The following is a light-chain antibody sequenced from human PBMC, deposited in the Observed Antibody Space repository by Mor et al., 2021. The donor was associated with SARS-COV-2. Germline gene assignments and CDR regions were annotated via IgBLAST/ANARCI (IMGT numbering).Light chain of an antibody. V-gene: IGLV2-23*02. Sequence: SWFQQYPGTAPKLIISEVTKRPSGVSDRFSGSKSGNTASLTISELQADDEADYYCYSYAGKNTFVFGSGTMVTVL. CDR2: EVT. J-gene: IGLJ1*01. CDR3: YSYAGKNTFV.